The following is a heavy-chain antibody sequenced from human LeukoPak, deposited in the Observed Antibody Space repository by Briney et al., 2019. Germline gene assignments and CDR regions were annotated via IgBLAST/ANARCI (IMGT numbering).Heavy chain of an antibody. CDR2: INNDGSRI. CDR1: GFTFSSYW. CDR3: ARDGYYDTMSYFDY. D-gene: IGHD3-22*01. J-gene: IGHJ4*02. Sequence: PGGSLRLSCAASGFTFSSYWMQWVRQASGKGLVWVSRINNDGSRISYADSVKGRFTISRDNAKNTLYLQMNSLRAEDTAVYYCARDGYYDTMSYFDYWGQGTLVTVSS. V-gene: IGHV3-74*01.